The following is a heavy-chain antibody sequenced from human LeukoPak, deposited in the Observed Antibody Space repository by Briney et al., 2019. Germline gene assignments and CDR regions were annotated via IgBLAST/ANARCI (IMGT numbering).Heavy chain of an antibody. Sequence: GGSLRLSCAASGFTFSSYEMNWVRQAPGKGLEWVSYISSSGSTTYYADSVKGRFTISRDNAKNSLYLQMNSLRAEDTAVYYCARGLSGSSSPLYHFDSWGQGALVTVSS. V-gene: IGHV3-48*03. J-gene: IGHJ4*02. CDR2: ISSSGSTT. D-gene: IGHD6-6*01. CDR3: ARGLSGSSSPLYHFDS. CDR1: GFTFSSYE.